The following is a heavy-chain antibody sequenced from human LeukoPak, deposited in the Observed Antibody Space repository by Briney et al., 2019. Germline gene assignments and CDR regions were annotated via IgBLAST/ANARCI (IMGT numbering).Heavy chain of an antibody. CDR2: IRYDGSNK. V-gene: IGHV3-30*02. D-gene: IGHD4-11*01. J-gene: IGHJ4*02. CDR3: AKIPSVYSNFDY. Sequence: PGGSLRLSCAASGFTFSSYGMHWVRQAPGKGLEWVAFIRYDGSNKYYADSVKGRFTISRDNSKNTLYLQMNSLRAEDTAAYYCAKIPSVYSNFDYWGQGTLVTVSS. CDR1: GFTFSSYG.